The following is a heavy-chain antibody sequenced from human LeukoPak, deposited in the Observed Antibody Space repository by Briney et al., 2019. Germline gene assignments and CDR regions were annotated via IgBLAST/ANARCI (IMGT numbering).Heavy chain of an antibody. CDR1: GGSISSGGYY. CDR3: ARDLWFGEDTNYGMDV. J-gene: IGHJ6*02. V-gene: IGHV4-31*03. Sequence: PSQTLSLTCTVSGGSISSGGYYWSWIRQHPGKGLEWIGYIYYSGSTYYNPSLKSRVTISVDTSKNQFSLKLSSVTAADTAVYYCARDLWFGEDTNYGMDVWGQGTTVTVSS. CDR2: IYYSGST. D-gene: IGHD3-10*01.